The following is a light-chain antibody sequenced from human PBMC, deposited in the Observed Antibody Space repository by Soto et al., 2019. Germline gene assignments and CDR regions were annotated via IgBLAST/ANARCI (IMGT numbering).Light chain of an antibody. CDR2: AAS. J-gene: IGKJ3*01. CDR3: QQFGSSPGFT. Sequence: EIVLTQSPGTLSLSPGERATLSCRASQSINNRYLAWYQQKPGQAPRLLIYAASSRATGIPDRFSGSGSGTDFTLTISRLEPSDFAVYYCQQFGSSPGFTFGPGTKVDIK. CDR1: QSINNRY. V-gene: IGKV3-20*01.